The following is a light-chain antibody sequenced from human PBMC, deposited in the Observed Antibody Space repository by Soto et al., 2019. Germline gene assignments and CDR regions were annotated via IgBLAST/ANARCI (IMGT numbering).Light chain of an antibody. CDR3: AQWDDSLNVV. V-gene: IGLV1-44*01. Sequence: QSVLTQSPSASGTPGQRVSLSCSGSTSNIGTNTVSWYQHVPGTAPNLLIYSNDQRPSAVPGRFSGSKSGTSASLAISGLLSEDEADYYCAQWDDSLNVVFGGGTKLTGL. CDR1: TSNIGTNT. CDR2: SND. J-gene: IGLJ2*01.